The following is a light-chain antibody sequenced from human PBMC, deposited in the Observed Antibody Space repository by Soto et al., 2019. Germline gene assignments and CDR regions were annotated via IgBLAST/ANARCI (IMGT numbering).Light chain of an antibody. V-gene: IGKV1-5*03. CDR1: QSISSW. Sequence: DIQKTKFPSTLSASVGDRVTITCRASQSISSWLAWYQQKPGKAPKLLIYKASRLESGVPSRFSGSGSGTEFTLTISSLQPDDFATYYCQQYDTFPYTFGQGTKLEIK. CDR2: KAS. CDR3: QQYDTFPYT. J-gene: IGKJ2*01.